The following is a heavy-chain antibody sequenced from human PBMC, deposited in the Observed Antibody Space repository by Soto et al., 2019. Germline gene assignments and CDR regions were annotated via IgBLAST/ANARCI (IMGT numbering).Heavy chain of an antibody. CDR1: GFTFSSYG. Sequence: GRSLRRSCVAAGFTFSSYGMHWVRHAPGKGLEWVAVIWHDGSNKYYADSVKGRFTISRDNSKNTLYLQMNSLRAEDTAVYYCARDRPGIAAARTDFDYWGQGT. CDR3: ARDRPGIAAARTDFDY. CDR2: IWHDGSNK. J-gene: IGHJ4*02. D-gene: IGHD6-13*01. V-gene: IGHV3-33*01.